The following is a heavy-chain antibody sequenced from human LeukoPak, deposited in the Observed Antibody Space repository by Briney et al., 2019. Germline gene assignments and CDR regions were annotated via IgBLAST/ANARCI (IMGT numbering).Heavy chain of an antibody. CDR1: GFTFSSYG. J-gene: IGHJ5*02. D-gene: IGHD2-15*01. V-gene: IGHV3-30*03. CDR3: ARGYCSGGSCYSGLSSNWFDP. Sequence: PGRSLRLSCAASGFTFSSYGMHWVRQAPGKGLEWVAVISYDGSDKYYADSVKGRFTISRDNAKNTLYLQMNSLRAEDTAVYYCARGYCSGGSCYSGLSSNWFDPWGQGTLVTVSS. CDR2: ISYDGSDK.